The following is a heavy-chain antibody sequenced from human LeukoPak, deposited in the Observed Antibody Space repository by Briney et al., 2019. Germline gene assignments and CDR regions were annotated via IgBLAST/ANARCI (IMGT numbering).Heavy chain of an antibody. D-gene: IGHD1-26*01. CDR3: ARRISGSYSGNWFDP. Sequence: SETLSLTCTVSGGSISSSSYYWGWIRQPPGKGLEWIGSIYYSGSTYYNPPLKSRVTISVDTSKNQFSLKLSSVTAADTAVYYCARRISGSYSGNWFDPWGQGTLVTVSS. CDR2: IYYSGST. J-gene: IGHJ5*02. V-gene: IGHV4-39*01. CDR1: GGSISSSSYY.